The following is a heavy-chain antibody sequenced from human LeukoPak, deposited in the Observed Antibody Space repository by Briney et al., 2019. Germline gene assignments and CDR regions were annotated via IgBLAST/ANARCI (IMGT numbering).Heavy chain of an antibody. D-gene: IGHD3-9*01. CDR2: INTSGST. V-gene: IGHV4-4*07. J-gene: IGHJ4*02. Sequence: SETLSLTCTVSGGSISSYYRSWIRQPAGKGLEWIGRINTSGSTNYNPSLKSRVTMSVDTSKNQFSLKLSSVTAADTAVYYCAREGDILTGYYIVDYWGQGTLVTVSS. CDR3: AREGDILTGYYIVDY. CDR1: GGSISSYY.